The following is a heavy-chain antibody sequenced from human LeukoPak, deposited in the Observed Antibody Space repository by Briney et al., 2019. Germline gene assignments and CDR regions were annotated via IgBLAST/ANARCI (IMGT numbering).Heavy chain of an antibody. V-gene: IGHV4-59*12. CDR3: ARMGGPYGSGLNFVN. D-gene: IGHD3-10*01. CDR2: IYYSGST. Sequence: SQTLSLTCAVSGGSISSYYWSWIRQPPGKGLEWIGYIYYSGSTNYNPSLKSRVTISVDTSKNQFSLKLSSVTAADTAVYYCARMGGPYGSGLNFVNWGEGTLVTVSS. CDR1: GGSISSYY. J-gene: IGHJ4*02.